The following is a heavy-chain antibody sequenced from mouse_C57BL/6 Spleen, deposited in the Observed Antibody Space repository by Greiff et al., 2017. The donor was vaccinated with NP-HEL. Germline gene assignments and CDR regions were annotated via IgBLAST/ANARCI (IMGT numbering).Heavy chain of an antibody. CDR1: GYSFTDYN. D-gene: IGHD2-5*01. CDR3: ARSSYYSNYQGAMDY. J-gene: IGHJ4*01. CDR2: INPNYGTT. V-gene: IGHV1-39*01. Sequence: QLQESGPELVKPGASVKISCKASGYSFTDYNMNWVKQSNGKSLEWIGVINPNYGTTSYNQKFKGKATLTVDQSSSTAYMQLNSLTSEDSAVYYCARSSYYSNYQGAMDYWGQGTSVTVSS.